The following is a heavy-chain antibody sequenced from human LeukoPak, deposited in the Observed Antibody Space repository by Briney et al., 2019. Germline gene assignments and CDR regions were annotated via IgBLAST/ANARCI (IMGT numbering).Heavy chain of an antibody. CDR3: ARGGSPRDNYYYMDV. D-gene: IGHD5-24*01. Sequence: ASVKVSCKASGYTFTSYDINWVRQATGQGLEWMGWMNPNSGNTGYAQKFQGRVTITRNTSISTAYMELSSLRSEDTAVYYCARGGSPRDNYYYMDVWGKGTTVTISS. J-gene: IGHJ6*03. CDR1: GYTFTSYD. CDR2: MNPNSGNT. V-gene: IGHV1-8*03.